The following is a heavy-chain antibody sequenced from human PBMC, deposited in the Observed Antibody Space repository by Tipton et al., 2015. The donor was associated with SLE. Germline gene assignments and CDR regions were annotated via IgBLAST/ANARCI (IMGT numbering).Heavy chain of an antibody. CDR1: GYSISSGYY. J-gene: IGHJ4*02. Sequence: TLSLTCAVSGYSISSGYYWGWIRQPPGKGLEWIGEVNHLGTIYYNASLKSRVTISIDTSNSHFSLKLTSVTAADTAVYYCASMEGMITYGGIAGLWGQGTVVTASS. CDR2: VNHLGTI. V-gene: IGHV4-38-2*01. CDR3: ASMEGMITYGGIAGL. D-gene: IGHD3-16*01.